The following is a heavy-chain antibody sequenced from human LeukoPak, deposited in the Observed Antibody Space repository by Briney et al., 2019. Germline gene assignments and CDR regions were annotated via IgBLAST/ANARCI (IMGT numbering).Heavy chain of an antibody. V-gene: IGHV3-30-3*01. CDR1: GFTFSSYA. Sequence: GGSLRLSCAASGFTFSSYAMHWVRQAPGKGLEWVAVISYDGSNKYYADSVKGRFTISGDNSKNTLYLQMNSLRAEDTAVYYCARSGVLRFLEWLFFDYWGQGTLVTVSS. CDR3: ARSGVLRFLEWLFFDY. J-gene: IGHJ4*02. D-gene: IGHD3-3*01. CDR2: ISYDGSNK.